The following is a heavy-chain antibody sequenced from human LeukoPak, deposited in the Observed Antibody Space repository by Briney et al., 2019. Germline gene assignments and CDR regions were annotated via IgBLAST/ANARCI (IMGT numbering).Heavy chain of an antibody. J-gene: IGHJ4*02. CDR3: ATDRSLIGHHHYDC. Sequence: ASVKVSCKVSGYTLTELSMHWVRQAPGKGLEWMGGFDPEDGETIYAQEFQGRVTMTEDTSTDTAYMELSSLRSEDTAVYYCATDRSLIGHHHYDCWGQGTLVTVSS. CDR1: GYTLTELS. V-gene: IGHV1-24*01. CDR2: FDPEDGET. D-gene: IGHD2-8*01.